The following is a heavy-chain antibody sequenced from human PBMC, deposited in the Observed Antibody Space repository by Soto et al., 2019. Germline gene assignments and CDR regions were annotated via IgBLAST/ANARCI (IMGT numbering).Heavy chain of an antibody. CDR3: TRDNGYGHFDS. V-gene: IGHV4-31*03. J-gene: IGHJ4*02. Sequence: SLTCTVSGASISSGRSYWSWIRQHPGKGLEWIGYMFYSGSTYYHPSLKSRVNISADTSKNQFSLRLTSVTPADTAVYYCTRDNGYGHFDSWGQGTLVTAPQ. CDR1: GASISSGRSY. D-gene: IGHD5-12*01. CDR2: MFYSGST.